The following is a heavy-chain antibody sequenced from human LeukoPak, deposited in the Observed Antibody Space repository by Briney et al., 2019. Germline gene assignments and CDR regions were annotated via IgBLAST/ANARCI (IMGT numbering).Heavy chain of an antibody. Sequence: GRSLRLSCAASGFTFSSYAMHWVRQAPGKGLEWVAVISYDGSNKYYADSVKGRFTISRDNSKNTLYLQMNSLRAEDTAVYYCASGGHTYGKPPGWGQGTLVTVSP. V-gene: IGHV3-30-3*01. CDR3: ASGGHTYGKPPG. D-gene: IGHD5-18*01. CDR2: ISYDGSNK. J-gene: IGHJ4*02. CDR1: GFTFSSYA.